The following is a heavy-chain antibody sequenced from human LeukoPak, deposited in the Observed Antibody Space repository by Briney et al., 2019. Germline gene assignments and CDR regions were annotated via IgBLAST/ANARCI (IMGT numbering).Heavy chain of an antibody. J-gene: IGHJ4*02. CDR2: INHSGST. CDR1: GGSISSGGYY. D-gene: IGHD3-22*01. Sequence: SQTLSLTCTVSGGSISSGGYYWSWIRQPPGKGLEWIGEINHSGSTNYNPSLKSRVTISVDTSKNQFSLKLSSVTAADTAVYYCATRTHPYDSSGYYPFDYWGQGTLVTVSS. CDR3: ATRTHPYDSSGYYPFDY. V-gene: IGHV4-31*03.